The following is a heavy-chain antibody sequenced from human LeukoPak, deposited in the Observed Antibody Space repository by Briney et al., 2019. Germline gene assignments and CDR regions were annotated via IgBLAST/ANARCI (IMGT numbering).Heavy chain of an antibody. CDR1: GFTFSSYG. V-gene: IGHV3-33*01. CDR3: ARDLLGFGEFHFDY. J-gene: IGHJ4*02. Sequence: GGSLRLSCAASGFTFSSYGMHWVRQAPGKGLEWVAVIWYDGSNKYYADSVKGRFTISRDNSKNTLYLQINSLRAEDTAVYYCARDLLGFGEFHFDYWGQGTLVTVSS. D-gene: IGHD3-10*01. CDR2: IWYDGSNK.